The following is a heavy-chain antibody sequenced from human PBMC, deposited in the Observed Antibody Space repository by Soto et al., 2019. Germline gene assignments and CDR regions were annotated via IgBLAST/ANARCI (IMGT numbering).Heavy chain of an antibody. V-gene: IGHV3-30-3*01. Sequence: PGGSLRLSCAASGFTFSSYAMHWVRQAPGKGLEWVAVISYDGSNKYYADSVKGRFTISRDNSKNTLYLQMNSLRAEDTAVYYCARGSKYVTYYYDSSGYSNWGQGTLVTVSS. D-gene: IGHD3-22*01. CDR1: GFTFSSYA. CDR2: ISYDGSNK. CDR3: ARGSKYVTYYYDSSGYSN. J-gene: IGHJ4*02.